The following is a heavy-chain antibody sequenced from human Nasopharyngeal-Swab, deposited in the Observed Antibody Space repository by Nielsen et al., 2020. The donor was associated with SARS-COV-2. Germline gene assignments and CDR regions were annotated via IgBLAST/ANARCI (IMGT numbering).Heavy chain of an antibody. D-gene: IGHD6-13*01. CDR2: IYPGDSDT. CDR3: ARGDDSSPGEGAAFDI. Sequence: GESLKISCQGSGYSFTSYWIGWVRQMPGKGLEWMGIIYPGDSDTRYSPSFQGQVTISADKSISTAYLQWSSLKASDTAMYYCARGDDSSPGEGAAFDIWGQGTMVTVSS. CDR1: GYSFTSYW. V-gene: IGHV5-51*01. J-gene: IGHJ3*02.